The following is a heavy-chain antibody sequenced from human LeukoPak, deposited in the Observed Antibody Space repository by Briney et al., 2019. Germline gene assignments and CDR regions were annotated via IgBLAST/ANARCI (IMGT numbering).Heavy chain of an antibody. CDR3: ARGRDFWSGYYRVYYFDY. J-gene: IGHJ4*02. Sequence: SETLSLTCTVSGGSISSSSYYWGWIRQPPGQGLEWIGSIYYSVSTYYNPSLKSRVTISVDTSKNQFSLKLSSVTAADTAVYYCARGRDFWSGYYRVYYFDYWGQGTLVTVSS. D-gene: IGHD3-3*01. CDR1: GGSISSSSYY. V-gene: IGHV4-39*01. CDR2: IYYSVST.